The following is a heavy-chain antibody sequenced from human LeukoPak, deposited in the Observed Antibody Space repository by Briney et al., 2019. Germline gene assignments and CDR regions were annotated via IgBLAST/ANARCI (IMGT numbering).Heavy chain of an antibody. V-gene: IGHV3-7*03. CDR2: INHNGNVN. CDR1: GFTFSSYA. CDR3: ARGGGLDV. J-gene: IGHJ6*02. Sequence: EGSLRLSCAASGFTFSSYAMNWARQAPGKGLEWVASINHNGNVNYYVDSVKGRFTISRDNAKNSLYLQMSNLRAEDTAVYFCARGGGLDVWGQGATVTVSS. D-gene: IGHD3-16*01.